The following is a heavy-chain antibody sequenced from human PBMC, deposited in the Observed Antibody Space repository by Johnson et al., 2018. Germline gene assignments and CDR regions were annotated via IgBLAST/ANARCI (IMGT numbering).Heavy chain of an antibody. V-gene: IGHV4-59*12. D-gene: IGHD6-13*01. J-gene: IGHJ4*02. Sequence: QVRLQESGPGLVRPSETLSLTCTVSDASISSYYWSWIRQPPGKGLEWIGYIYYTGSTTYNPSLKSRVIISVDTSKNQFSLNLNSGTAADTAVCYCARNAYSSNFYFFDYWGRGTLVTVSS. CDR3: ARNAYSSNFYFFDY. CDR2: IYYTGST. CDR1: DASISSYY.